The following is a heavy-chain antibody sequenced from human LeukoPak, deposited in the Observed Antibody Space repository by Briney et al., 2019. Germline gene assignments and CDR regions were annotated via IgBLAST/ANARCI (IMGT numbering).Heavy chain of an antibody. D-gene: IGHD6-13*01. V-gene: IGHV4-30-4*08. Sequence: SETLSLTCTVSGGSISSGGYYWSWIRQHPGQGLEWIGYIYYSGSTYYNPSLKSRVTISVDTSKNQFSLKLSSVTAADTAVYYCARAASSWYGNFDYWGQGTLVTVSS. CDR3: ARAASSWYGNFDY. CDR1: GGSISSGGYY. J-gene: IGHJ4*02. CDR2: IYYSGST.